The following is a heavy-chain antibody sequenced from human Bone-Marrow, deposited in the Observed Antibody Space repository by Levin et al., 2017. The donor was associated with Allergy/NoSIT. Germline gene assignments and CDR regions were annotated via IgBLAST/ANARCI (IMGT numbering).Heavy chain of an antibody. CDR2: VYFSGST. D-gene: IGHD6-19*01. Sequence: SETLSLTCTVSGGSVSNYYWTWIRQPAGKGLEYIGRVYFSGSTNYNPSLKSRVILSVDTSKNLLSLRLTSVTAADTAIYYCARESDEVNEQWLVRYYAMDVWGQGTTVTVSS. J-gene: IGHJ6*02. CDR1: GGSVSNYY. CDR3: ARESDEVNEQWLVRYYAMDV. V-gene: IGHV4-4*07.